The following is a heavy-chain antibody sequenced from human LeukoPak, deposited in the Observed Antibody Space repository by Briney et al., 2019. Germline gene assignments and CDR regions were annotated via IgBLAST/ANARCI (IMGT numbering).Heavy chain of an antibody. D-gene: IGHD3-10*01. Sequence: PGGTLRLSCAASGFTFSSYAMSWVRQAPGKGLEWVSAISGSGGSTYYADSVKGRITISRDNSKNTLYLQMTSLRAEDTAVYYCAKEAYYYGSGSYYRAVDYWGQGTLVTVSS. J-gene: IGHJ4*02. CDR1: GFTFSSYA. CDR3: AKEAYYYGSGSYYRAVDY. V-gene: IGHV3-23*01. CDR2: ISGSGGST.